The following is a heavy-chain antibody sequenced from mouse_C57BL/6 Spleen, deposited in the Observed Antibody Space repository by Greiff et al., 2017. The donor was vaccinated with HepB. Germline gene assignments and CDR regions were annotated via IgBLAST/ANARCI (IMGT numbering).Heavy chain of an antibody. Sequence: VQLQESGPGLVQPSQSLSITCTVSGFSLTSYGVHWVSQSPGKGLEWLGVIWRGGSTDYNAAFMSRLSITKDNSKSQVFYKMNSLQTDDTAIYYCAKSSLYYYAMDYWDQGTSVTVSS. CDR2: IWRGGST. J-gene: IGHJ4*01. CDR1: GFSLTSYG. V-gene: IGHV2-5*01. D-gene: IGHD1-2*01. CDR3: AKSSLYYYAMDY.